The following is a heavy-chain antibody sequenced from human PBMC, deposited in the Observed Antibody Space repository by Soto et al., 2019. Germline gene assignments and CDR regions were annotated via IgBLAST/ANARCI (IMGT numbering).Heavy chain of an antibody. J-gene: IGHJ4*02. D-gene: IGHD6-13*01. CDR1: GYSFTSYW. V-gene: IGHV5-51*01. CDR3: ARRFSSSWSHAIDY. CDR2: IYPGDSDT. Sequence: PGESLKISCKASGYSFTSYWIGWVRQMPGKGLEWVGIIYPGDSDTGYSPSFQGQVTISVDKSITTAYLQWSSLKASDTAMYYCARRFSSSWSHAIDYWGQGTLVTVSS.